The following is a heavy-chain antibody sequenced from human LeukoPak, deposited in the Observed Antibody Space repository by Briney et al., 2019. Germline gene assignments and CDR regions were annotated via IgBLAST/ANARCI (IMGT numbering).Heavy chain of an antibody. V-gene: IGHV3-66*01. CDR1: GFTVSSNY. Sequence: GGSLRLSCAASGFTVSSNYMSWVRQAPGKGLEWVSVIYSGGSTYYSDSVKGRFTISRDNYKNTLYLQMNSLRAEDTAVYYCARDGYSYAYDYWGQGTLVTVSS. D-gene: IGHD5-18*01. CDR3: ARDGYSYAYDY. J-gene: IGHJ4*02. CDR2: IYSGGST.